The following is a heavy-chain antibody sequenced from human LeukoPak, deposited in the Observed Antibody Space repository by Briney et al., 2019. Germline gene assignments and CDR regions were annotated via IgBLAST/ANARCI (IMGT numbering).Heavy chain of an antibody. J-gene: IGHJ3*02. D-gene: IGHD5-18*01. CDR3: ARHGGYSYGGFDAFDI. CDR1: GGSISSYY. Sequence: SETLTLTFTVSGGSISSYYWSWIRQPPGKGLEWIGYIYYSGSTNYNPSLKSRVTRSVDTSKNQFSLKLSSVTAADTAVYYCARHGGYSYGGFDAFDIWGQGTMVTVSS. V-gene: IGHV4-59*08. CDR2: IYYSGST.